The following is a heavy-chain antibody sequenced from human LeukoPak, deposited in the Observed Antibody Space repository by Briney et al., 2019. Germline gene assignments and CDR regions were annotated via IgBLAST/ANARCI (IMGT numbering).Heavy chain of an antibody. CDR3: ARRRPQASGWLFDY. D-gene: IGHD6-19*01. V-gene: IGHV4-4*09. J-gene: IGHJ4*02. CDR2: IYTSGST. CDR1: GGSISSYY. Sequence: PSETLSHTCTVSGGSISSYYWSWIRQPPGKGLEWIGYIYTSGSTNYNPSLKSRVTISVDTSKNQFSLKLSSVTAADTAVYYCARRRPQASGWLFDYWGQGTLVTVSS.